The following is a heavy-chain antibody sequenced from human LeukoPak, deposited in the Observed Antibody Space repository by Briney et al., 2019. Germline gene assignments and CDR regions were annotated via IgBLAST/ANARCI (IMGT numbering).Heavy chain of an antibody. D-gene: IGHD1-26*01. CDR3: SRESGPFCPFGY. J-gene: IGHJ4*02. V-gene: IGHV4/OR15-8*02. Sequence: SEIMSLTCGVSGGSISGTNWWSWVRQPPGQGLEWIGEISLAGQTNYNPSLNGRVTMSLDKSSKQLSLHLTSVAAADTATYYCSRESGPFCPFGYWGQGTLVIVSS. CDR1: GGSISGTNW. CDR2: ISLAGQT.